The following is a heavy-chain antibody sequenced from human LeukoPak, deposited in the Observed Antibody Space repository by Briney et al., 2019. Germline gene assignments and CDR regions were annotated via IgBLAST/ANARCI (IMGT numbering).Heavy chain of an antibody. D-gene: IGHD2-15*01. J-gene: IGHJ1*01. CDR1: GGSISSYY. Sequence: SETLSLTCTVSGGSISSYYWSWIRQPPGKGLEWIGYIYNSGSTNYNPSLKSRVTISVDTSKNQFSLKLSSVTAADTAVYYCAREGEDCSGGSCYTSEYFQHWGQGTLVTVSS. CDR3: AREGEDCSGGSCYTSEYFQH. CDR2: IYNSGST. V-gene: IGHV4-59*01.